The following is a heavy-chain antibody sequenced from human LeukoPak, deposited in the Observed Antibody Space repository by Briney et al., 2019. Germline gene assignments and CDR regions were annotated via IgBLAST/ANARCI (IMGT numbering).Heavy chain of an antibody. CDR3: ARDKIVGPTTLDY. CDR1: GGSISSYY. Sequence: ETLSLTCTVSGGSISSYYWSWIRQPPGKGLEWVANIKQDGYEKYYVDSVKGRFTISRDNAKNSLYLQMNSLRADDTAIYYCARDKIVGPTTLDYWGQGTLVTVSS. J-gene: IGHJ4*02. V-gene: IGHV3-7*01. D-gene: IGHD1-26*01. CDR2: IKQDGYEK.